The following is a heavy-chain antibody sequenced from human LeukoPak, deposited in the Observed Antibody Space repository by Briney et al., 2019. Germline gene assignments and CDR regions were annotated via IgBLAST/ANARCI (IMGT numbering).Heavy chain of an antibody. V-gene: IGHV1-3*01. J-gene: IGHJ5*02. CDR3: ARGAPLRVAVAATFDP. Sequence: ASVKVSCKTSGFTFTTYTMHWVRQAPGQRLEWMGWINAANGNTQYSQKFQGRVTTTRDTSASTAYMELSSLRSEDTAVYYCARGAPLRVAVAATFDPWGQGTLVTVPS. CDR1: GFTFTTYT. CDR2: INAANGNT. D-gene: IGHD6-19*01.